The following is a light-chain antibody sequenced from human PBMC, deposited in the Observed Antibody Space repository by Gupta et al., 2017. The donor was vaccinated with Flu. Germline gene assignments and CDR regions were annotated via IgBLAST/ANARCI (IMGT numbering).Light chain of an antibody. V-gene: IGLV2-11*01. CDR3: CSYAGSYVV. CDR1: SSDVGGYKY. Sequence: QSALTQPRSLSGSPGQSVTISCTGTSSDVGGYKYVSWYQQHPGKAPKLMIYDVSKRPSGVPDRFSGSKSGNTASLTISGLQAEDDADYYCCSYAGSYVVFGGGTKLTVL. J-gene: IGLJ3*02. CDR2: DVS.